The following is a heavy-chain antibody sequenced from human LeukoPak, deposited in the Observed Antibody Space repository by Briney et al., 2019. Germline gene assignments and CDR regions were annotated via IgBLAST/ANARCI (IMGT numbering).Heavy chain of an antibody. Sequence: GGSLRLSCAASGFTFSSYAMNWVRQAPGKGLEWVSAISGSGGSTYYADSVKGRFTISRDNSKNTLYLQMNSLRAEDTAVYYCATALHYYGSGSPQYWGQGTLVTVSS. D-gene: IGHD3-10*01. CDR1: GFTFSSYA. V-gene: IGHV3-23*01. CDR3: ATALHYYGSGSPQY. J-gene: IGHJ4*02. CDR2: ISGSGGST.